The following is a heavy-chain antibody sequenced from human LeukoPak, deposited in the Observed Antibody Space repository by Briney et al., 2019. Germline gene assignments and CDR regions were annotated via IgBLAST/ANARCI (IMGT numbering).Heavy chain of an antibody. CDR1: GGSTSSSSFY. J-gene: IGHJ5*02. V-gene: IGHV4-39*01. CDR2: ISYSGRT. D-gene: IGHD3-16*01. CDR3: ARYSFGDDQP. Sequence: SETLSLTCTVSGGSTSSSSFYWGWIRQPPGKGLECIGRISYSGRTYYNPSLQSRVTISVDTSKNQFSLKLSSVTAADTAVYYCARYSFGDDQPWGQGTLVTVSS.